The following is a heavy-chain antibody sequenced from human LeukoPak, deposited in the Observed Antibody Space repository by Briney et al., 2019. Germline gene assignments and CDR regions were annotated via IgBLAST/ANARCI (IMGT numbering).Heavy chain of an antibody. Sequence: SETLSLTCTVSGGSISYYYWSWIRQAPGKGLEWIGYIYYSGSTNYNPSLKSRVTISVDTSKNQFSLKLSSVTAADTAVYYCARGAARGYSGYDLVYWGQGTLVTVSS. CDR1: GGSISYYY. CDR3: ARGAARGYSGYDLVY. V-gene: IGHV4-59*12. CDR2: IYYSGST. D-gene: IGHD5-12*01. J-gene: IGHJ4*02.